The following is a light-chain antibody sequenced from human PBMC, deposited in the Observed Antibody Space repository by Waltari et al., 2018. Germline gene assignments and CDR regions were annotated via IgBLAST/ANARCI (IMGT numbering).Light chain of an antibody. CDR2: WTP. CDR1: QSVLYNSNKQNY. V-gene: IGKV4-1*01. J-gene: IGKJ1*01. Sequence: DIVMTQSPDSLAVSLGERATMDCKSSQSVLYNSNKQNYLAWNQQKPGQPPKLLIYWTPTRQSGVPDLFSGSGSGTDFTLTISSRQADDVAVYYCQQYYSTPRTFGQGTKVEIK. CDR3: QQYYSTPRT.